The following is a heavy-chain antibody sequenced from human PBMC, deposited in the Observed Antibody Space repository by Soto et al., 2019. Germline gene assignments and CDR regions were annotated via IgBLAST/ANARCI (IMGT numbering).Heavy chain of an antibody. V-gene: IGHV1-69*13. CDR1: GGTFSSYA. J-gene: IGHJ4*02. D-gene: IGHD5-18*01. CDR3: ARNRGYSYARRYYFDY. Sequence: SVKVSCKASGGTFSSYAISWVRQAPGQGLEWMGGIIPIFGTANYAQKFQGRVTITADESTSTAYMELSSLRSEDTAVYYCARNRGYSYARRYYFDYWGQGTLVTVSS. CDR2: IIPIFGTA.